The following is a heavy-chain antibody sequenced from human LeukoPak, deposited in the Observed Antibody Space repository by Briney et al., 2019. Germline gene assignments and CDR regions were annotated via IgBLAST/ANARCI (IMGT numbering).Heavy chain of an antibody. Sequence: WIRQPPGKGLEWMGIIYPGDSDTRYSPSFQGQVTISADKSISTAYLQWSSLKASDTAIYYCARTTNFDYWGQGTLVTVSS. CDR2: IYPGDSDT. D-gene: IGHD1-26*01. V-gene: IGHV5-51*01. J-gene: IGHJ4*02. CDR3: ARTTNFDY.